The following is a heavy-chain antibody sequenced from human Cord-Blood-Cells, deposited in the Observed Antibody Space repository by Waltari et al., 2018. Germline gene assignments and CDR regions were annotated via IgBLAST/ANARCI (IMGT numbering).Heavy chain of an antibody. CDR3: ARGGVYSSSEHFDY. Sequence: GGGVVQPGRSLRLSCAASGFTFSSYGMHWVRQAPGKGLEWVAVIWYDGSNKYYADSVKGRFTISRDNSKNTLYLQMNSLRAEDTAVYYCARGGVYSSSEHFDYWGQGTLVTVSS. J-gene: IGHJ4*02. CDR1: GFTFSSYG. V-gene: IGHV3-33*01. CDR2: IWYDGSNK. D-gene: IGHD6-6*01.